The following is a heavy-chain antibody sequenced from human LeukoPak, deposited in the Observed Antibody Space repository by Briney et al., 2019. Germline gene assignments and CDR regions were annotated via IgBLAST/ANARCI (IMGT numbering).Heavy chain of an antibody. D-gene: IGHD2-15*01. J-gene: IGHJ6*02. V-gene: IGHV3-23*01. CDR1: GFTFSSYA. CDR3: AKDATDRAVRGEYYGMDV. Sequence: PGGSLRLSCAASGFTFSSYAMSWVRQAPGKGLEWVSAISGSGGSTYYADSVKGRFTISRDNSKNTLYLQMNSLRAEDTAVYYCAKDATDRAVRGEYYGMDVWGQGTTVTVSS. CDR2: ISGSGGST.